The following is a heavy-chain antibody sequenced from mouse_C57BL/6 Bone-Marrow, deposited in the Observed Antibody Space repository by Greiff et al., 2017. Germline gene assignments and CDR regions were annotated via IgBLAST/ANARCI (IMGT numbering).Heavy chain of an antibody. J-gene: IGHJ3*01. D-gene: IGHD1-1*02. CDR2: INPNNGGT. CDR3: AGGVVRFAY. CDR1: GYTFTDYY. Sequence: VQLQQSGPELVKPGASVKISCKASGYTFTDYYMNWVKQSHGKSLEWIGDINPNNGGTSYNQKFKGKATLTVDKSSSTAYMELRRLTSEDSAVYYGAGGVVRFAYWGQGTLVTVSA. V-gene: IGHV1-26*01.